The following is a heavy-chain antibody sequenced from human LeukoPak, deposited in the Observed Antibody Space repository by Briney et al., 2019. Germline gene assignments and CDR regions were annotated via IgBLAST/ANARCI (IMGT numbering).Heavy chain of an antibody. V-gene: IGHV1-8*01. CDR2: MNANSGDT. CDR3: ARGGTYLPFDY. J-gene: IGHJ4*02. CDR1: GYIFTSYD. D-gene: IGHD3-10*01. Sequence: GASVKVSCKASGYIFTSYDINWVRQATGQGLEWMGWMNANSGDTGYAQKFQGRVTMTRNTSISTAYMELSSLRSEDTAIYYCARGGTYLPFDYWGQGTLVTVSS.